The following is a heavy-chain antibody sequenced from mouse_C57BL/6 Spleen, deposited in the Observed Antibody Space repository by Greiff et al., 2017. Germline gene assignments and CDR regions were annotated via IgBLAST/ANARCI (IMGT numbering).Heavy chain of an antibody. Sequence: QVQLQQSGAELARPGASVKLSCKASGYTFTSYGISWVKQRTGQGLEWIGEIYPRSGNTYYNEKFKGKATLTADKSSSTAYMGSRSLTSEDSAVYVCARGTTVGAKGYFDYWGQGTTLTVSS. CDR3: ARGTTVGAKGYFDY. J-gene: IGHJ2*01. CDR1: GYTFTSYG. CDR2: IYPRSGNT. V-gene: IGHV1-81*01. D-gene: IGHD1-1*01.